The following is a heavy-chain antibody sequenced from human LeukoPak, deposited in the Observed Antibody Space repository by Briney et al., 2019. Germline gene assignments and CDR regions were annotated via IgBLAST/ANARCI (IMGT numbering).Heavy chain of an antibody. J-gene: IGHJ4*02. CDR2: INAGNGNT. Sequence: ASVKVSCKASGYTFTSYAMHWVRQAPGQRLEWMGWINAGNGNTKYSQKFQDRVTITRDTSASTAYMELSSLKSEDTAVYYCARGQSSSSWFHFDYWGQGTLLTVSS. CDR3: ARGQSSSSWFHFDY. CDR1: GYTFTSYA. V-gene: IGHV1-3*01. D-gene: IGHD6-13*01.